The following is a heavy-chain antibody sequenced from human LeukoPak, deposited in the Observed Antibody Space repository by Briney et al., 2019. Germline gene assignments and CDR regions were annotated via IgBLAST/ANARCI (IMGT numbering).Heavy chain of an antibody. CDR3: ARATPAEMVRGVNNWFDP. Sequence: ASVKVSCKASGGTFTSYAMRWVRQAPGQRLEWMGWINAGNGNTKYSQEFQGRVTITRDTSASTAYMELSSLRSEDMAVYYCARATPAEMVRGVNNWFDPWGQGTLVTVSS. CDR2: INAGNGNT. V-gene: IGHV1-3*03. J-gene: IGHJ5*02. D-gene: IGHD3-10*01. CDR1: GGTFTSYA.